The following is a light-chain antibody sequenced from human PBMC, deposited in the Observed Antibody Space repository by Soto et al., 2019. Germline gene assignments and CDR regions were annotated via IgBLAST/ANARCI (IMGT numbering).Light chain of an antibody. CDR2: DDS. Sequence: SSELTQPPSVSVAPGQTASLTCGGNNIGSKSVHWYQQQPGQAPVLVVYDDSDRPSGIPERFSGSNSGNTATLTITRVEAGDGADYFCQVWDSGSNHVVFGGGTQLTVL. J-gene: IGLJ2*01. V-gene: IGLV3-21*02. CDR1: NIGSKS. CDR3: QVWDSGSNHVV.